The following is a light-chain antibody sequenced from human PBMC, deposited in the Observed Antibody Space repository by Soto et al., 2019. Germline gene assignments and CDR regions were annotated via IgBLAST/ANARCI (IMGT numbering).Light chain of an antibody. CDR1: NSNIGAGYD. J-gene: IGLJ3*02. Sequence: QSVLTQPPSVSGAPGQRVTISCTGYNSNIGAGYDVHWYQQLPGTARKLLIYGNSNRPSGVPDRFSASKSGTSASLAITGLQAEDEADYYCQSYDSSQSGWVFGGGTQLTVL. CDR2: GNS. V-gene: IGLV1-40*01. CDR3: QSYDSSQSGWV.